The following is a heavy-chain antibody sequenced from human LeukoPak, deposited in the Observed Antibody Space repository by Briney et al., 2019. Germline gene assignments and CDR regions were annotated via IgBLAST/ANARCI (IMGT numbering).Heavy chain of an antibody. CDR3: ARDIPPSYY. V-gene: IGHV3-74*01. J-gene: IGHJ4*02. CDR1: GFTFSSFG. CDR2: INSDGSST. Sequence: PGGSLRLSCAASGFTFSSFGMHWVRQAPGKGLVWVSRINSDGSSTSYADSVKGRFTVSRDNTKNTLYLQMNRLRADDTAVYFCARDIPPSYYWGQGTLVTVSS.